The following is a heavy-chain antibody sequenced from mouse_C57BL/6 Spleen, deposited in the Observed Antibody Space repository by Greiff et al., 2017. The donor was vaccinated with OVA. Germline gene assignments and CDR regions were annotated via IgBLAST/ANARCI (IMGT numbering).Heavy chain of an antibody. J-gene: IGHJ2*01. Sequence: VQLQQSGPELVKPGASVKISCKASGYTFTDYYMNWVKQSHGKSLEWIGDINPNNGGTSYNQKFKGKATLTVDKSSSTAYMELRSLTSEDSAVYYCAVWLRRYYFDYWGQGTTLTVSS. V-gene: IGHV1-26*01. CDR1: GYTFTDYY. CDR2: INPNNGGT. CDR3: AVWLRRYYFDY. D-gene: IGHD2-2*01.